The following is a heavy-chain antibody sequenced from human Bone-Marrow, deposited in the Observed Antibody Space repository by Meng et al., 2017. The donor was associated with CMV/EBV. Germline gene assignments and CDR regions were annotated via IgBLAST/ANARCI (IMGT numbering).Heavy chain of an antibody. J-gene: IGHJ6*02. CDR3: ASRALGDFWSGYQGYGMDV. CDR2: ISSSSSTI. V-gene: IGHV3-48*04. Sequence: GGSLRLSCAASGFTFSSYSMNWVRQAPGKGLEWVSYISSSSSTIYYADSVKGRFTISRDNAKNSLYLQMNNLRAEDTAVYYCASRALGDFWSGYQGYGMDVWGQGTTVTVSS. CDR1: GFTFSSYS. D-gene: IGHD3-3*01.